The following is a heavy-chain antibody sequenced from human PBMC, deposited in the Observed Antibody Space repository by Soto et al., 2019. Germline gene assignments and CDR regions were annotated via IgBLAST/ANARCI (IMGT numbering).Heavy chain of an antibody. D-gene: IGHD3-3*02. CDR2: IFYLGSS. Sequence: TETLSLNCTVSGDSIISSDFYCGWVRQPPGKGLEWIGSIFYLGSSYYNPSLKSRVTMSVDTSKNQFSLRLRSVTAADTALYFCARHSLALRKNNWFDPWGQGIMVT. CDR3: ARHSLALRKNNWFDP. CDR1: GDSIISSDFY. V-gene: IGHV4-39*01. J-gene: IGHJ5*02.